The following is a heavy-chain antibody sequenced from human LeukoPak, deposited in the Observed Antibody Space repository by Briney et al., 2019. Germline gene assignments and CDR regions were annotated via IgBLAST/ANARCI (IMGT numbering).Heavy chain of an antibody. CDR3: ARDQTNYDFWSGYYYYYGMDV. J-gene: IGHJ6*02. Sequence: PGGSLRFSCAASGFTFSSYWMSWVRQAPGKGLEWVANIKQDGSEKYYVDSVKGRYTISRDNAKNSLYLQMNSLRAEDTAVYYCARDQTNYDFWSGYYYYYGMDVWGQGTTVTVSS. D-gene: IGHD3-3*01. CDR1: GFTFSSYW. V-gene: IGHV3-7*01. CDR2: IKQDGSEK.